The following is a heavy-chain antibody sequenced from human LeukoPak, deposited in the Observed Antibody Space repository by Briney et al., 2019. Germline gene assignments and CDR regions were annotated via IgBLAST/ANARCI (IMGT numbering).Heavy chain of an antibody. D-gene: IGHD3-16*01. J-gene: IGHJ3*02. CDR1: GGSFSGYY. Sequence: SETLSLTCAVYGGSFSGYYWSWIRQPPGKGLEWIGEINHSGSTNYNPSLKSRVTISVDTSKNQFSLKLSSVTAADTAVYYCARDGLGGGAFDIWGQGTMVTVSS. CDR2: INHSGST. V-gene: IGHV4-34*01. CDR3: ARDGLGGGAFDI.